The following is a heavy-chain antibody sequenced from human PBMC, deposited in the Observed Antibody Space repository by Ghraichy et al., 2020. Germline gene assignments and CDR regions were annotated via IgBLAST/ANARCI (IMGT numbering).Heavy chain of an antibody. CDR2: IYNSGTT. Sequence: SQTLSLTCAVSGGSISSGSFSWSWIRQPPGKGLEWIGYIYNSGTTYYNPSLKSRVTISLDDSKNQFSLKLSSVTAANTAVYYCARAPYDDDGFYDDGFDVWGQGIMFTGSS. J-gene: IGHJ3*01. CDR1: GGSISSGSFS. V-gene: IGHV4-30-2*01. CDR3: ARAPYDDDGFYDDGFDV. D-gene: IGHD3-22*01.